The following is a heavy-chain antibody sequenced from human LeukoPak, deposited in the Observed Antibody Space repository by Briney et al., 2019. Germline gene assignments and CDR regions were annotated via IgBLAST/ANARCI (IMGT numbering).Heavy chain of an antibody. J-gene: IGHJ6*03. CDR1: GYTFTGYY. CDR2: INPNSGGT. Sequence: ASVKVSCKASGYTFTGYYMHWVRQAPGQGLEWMGWINPNSGGTNYAQKFQGRVTMTRDTSISTAYMELSRLRSDDTAVYYCASGIAASTNYYYYMDVWGKGTTVTVSS. CDR3: ASGIAASTNYYYYMDV. D-gene: IGHD6-6*01. V-gene: IGHV1-2*02.